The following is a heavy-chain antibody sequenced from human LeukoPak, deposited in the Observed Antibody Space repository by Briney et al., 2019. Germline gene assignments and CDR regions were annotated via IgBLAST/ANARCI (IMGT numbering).Heavy chain of an antibody. Sequence: ASVKVSCKASGYTFTSYYMHWVRQAPGQGLEWMGIINPSGGSTSYAQKSQGRVTMTRDTSTSTVYMELSSLRSEDTAVYYCARGQRWLVLRTSLDYWGQGTLVTVSS. CDR3: ARGQRWLVLRTSLDY. J-gene: IGHJ4*02. D-gene: IGHD6-19*01. CDR1: GYTFTSYY. CDR2: INPSGGST. V-gene: IGHV1-46*01.